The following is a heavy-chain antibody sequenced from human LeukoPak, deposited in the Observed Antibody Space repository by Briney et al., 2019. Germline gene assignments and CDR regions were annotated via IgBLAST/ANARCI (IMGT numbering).Heavy chain of an antibody. J-gene: IGHJ4*02. V-gene: IGHV1-3*01. Sequence: ASVKVSCKASGYTFTNYAMQWVRQAPGQRLEWMGWINAGNGHTRYSQRFQGRVTITRDTSATTVYMEVTSLRSEDTAVYYCARGIWSRTVSSYYFDYWGQGTLVTVSS. CDR1: GYTFTNYA. D-gene: IGHD3-3*01. CDR3: ARGIWSRTVSSYYFDY. CDR2: INAGNGHT.